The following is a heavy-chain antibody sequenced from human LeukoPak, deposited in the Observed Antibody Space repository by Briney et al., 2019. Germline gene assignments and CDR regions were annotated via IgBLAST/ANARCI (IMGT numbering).Heavy chain of an antibody. CDR3: ARLVVPPGNRGWYYEY. CDR1: GFTFSNYW. D-gene: IGHD2-2*01. J-gene: IGHJ4*02. V-gene: IGHV3-7*03. Sequence: PGGSLRLSCAASGFTFSNYWMSWVRQGPGEGLEWVANINQRGSEKYYVDSVKGRFTISRDHAKNSLDLQMNSLRVEDTASYYCARLVVPPGNRGWYYEYWGQGTLVTVSS. CDR2: INQRGSEK.